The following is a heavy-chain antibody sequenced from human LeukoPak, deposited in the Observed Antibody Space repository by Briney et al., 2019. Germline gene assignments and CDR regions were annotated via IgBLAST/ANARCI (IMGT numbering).Heavy chain of an antibody. D-gene: IGHD4-17*01. CDR3: ARDLYGDSSLDY. CDR1: GYTFTDYY. Sequence: ASVKVSCKASGYTFTDYYMHWVRRAPGQGLEWMGWINPNSANTNYAQKFQGRVTMTRDTSISTAYMELSRLRSDDTAVYYCARDLYGDSSLDYWGQGTLVTVSS. CDR2: INPNSANT. J-gene: IGHJ4*02. V-gene: IGHV1-2*02.